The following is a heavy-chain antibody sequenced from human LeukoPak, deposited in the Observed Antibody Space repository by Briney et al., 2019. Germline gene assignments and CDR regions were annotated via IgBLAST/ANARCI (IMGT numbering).Heavy chain of an antibody. CDR2: MSYEGSSK. Sequence: SPRLSCAASGCTISSCVVLRGRQAAAKGLQWVAVMSYEGSSKSYVDSVKGRFPISRDNSKNRLFLQMNSRRAGDTAVYYCAKAQSSGLFAIDYWGLGTLVTVSS. D-gene: IGHD6-19*01. V-gene: IGHV3-30*18. CDR1: GCTISSCV. CDR3: AKAQSSGLFAIDY. J-gene: IGHJ4*02.